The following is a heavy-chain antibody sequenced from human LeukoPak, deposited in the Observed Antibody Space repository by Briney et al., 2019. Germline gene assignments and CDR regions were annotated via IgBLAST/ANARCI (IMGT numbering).Heavy chain of an antibody. CDR3: ARAECASCYLADF. CDR2: INAGNGYT. V-gene: IGHV1-3*01. CDR1: GYTFTNHA. J-gene: IGHJ4*02. Sequence: ASVTVSCKASGYTFTNHAIHWVRQAPGQRLEWMGWINAGNGYTEYPQNFRDRVTITRDTSANTVYMELSSLRSEDTAVYFCARAECASCYLADFWGQGTLITVSS. D-gene: IGHD2-2*01.